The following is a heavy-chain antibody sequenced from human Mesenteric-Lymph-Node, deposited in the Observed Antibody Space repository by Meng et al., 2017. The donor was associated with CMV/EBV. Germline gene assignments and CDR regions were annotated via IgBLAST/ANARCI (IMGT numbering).Heavy chain of an antibody. D-gene: IGHD3-10*01. Sequence: LSLTCAASGFTFSSYGMHWVRQAPGKGLEWVAFIPYDGSNEYYAESVKGRFTISRDNSKSTLSLQMNSLRAEDTAVYYCARDVRFGESSTWFDPWGQGALVTVSS. J-gene: IGHJ5*02. CDR3: ARDVRFGESSTWFDP. V-gene: IGHV3-30*02. CDR2: IPYDGSNE. CDR1: GFTFSSYG.